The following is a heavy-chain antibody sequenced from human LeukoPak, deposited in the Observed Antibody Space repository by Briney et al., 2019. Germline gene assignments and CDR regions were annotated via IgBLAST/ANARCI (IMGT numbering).Heavy chain of an antibody. CDR1: GGSFSGYY. D-gene: IGHD1-26*01. CDR2: IYTSGST. J-gene: IGHJ3*02. Sequence: SETLSLTCAVYGGSFSGYYWSWIRQPAGKGLEWIGRIYTSGSTNYNPSLKSRVTMSVDTSKNQFSLRLSSVTAADTAVYYCAREGGSQYLGERAFDIWGQGTMVTVSS. V-gene: IGHV4-4*07. CDR3: AREGGSQYLGERAFDI.